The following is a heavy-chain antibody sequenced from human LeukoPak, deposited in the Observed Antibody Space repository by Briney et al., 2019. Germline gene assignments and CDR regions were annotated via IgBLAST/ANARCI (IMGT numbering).Heavy chain of an antibody. CDR2: IIGSGGNT. J-gene: IGHJ4*02. CDR1: GFTFNSYA. V-gene: IGHV3-23*01. D-gene: IGHD6-13*01. CDR3: AKRLPETSSWCYFDS. Sequence: GGSLRLSXAASGFTFNSYAMSWVPRPPGKGLEGVSAIIGSGGNTHYADTVKGRFTISRDNSKNTLYLQMSSLRVEDTAVYYCAKRLPETSSWCYFDSWAQGTVVTLSS.